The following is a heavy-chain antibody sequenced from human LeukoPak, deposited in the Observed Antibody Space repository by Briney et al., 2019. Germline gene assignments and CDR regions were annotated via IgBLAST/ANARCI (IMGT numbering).Heavy chain of an antibody. CDR1: GFTFSSYG. Sequence: PGRSLRLSCAASGFTFSSYGMHWVRQAPGKGLEWVAVIWYDGSNKYYADSVKGRFTISRDNSRNTLYLQMNSLRDEDTAVYYCAKDKSSSGYWYYFDYWGQGTLVTVSS. D-gene: IGHD3-22*01. J-gene: IGHJ4*02. V-gene: IGHV3-33*06. CDR3: AKDKSSSGYWYYFDY. CDR2: IWYDGSNK.